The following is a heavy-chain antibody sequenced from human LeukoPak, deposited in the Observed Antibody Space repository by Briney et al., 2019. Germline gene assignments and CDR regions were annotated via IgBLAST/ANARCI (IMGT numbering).Heavy chain of an antibody. CDR2: IWYDGSNK. Sequence: GGSLRLSWAASGFTFSSYGMHWVRQAPGKGLEWVAVIWYDGSNKYYADSVKGRFTISRDNSKNTLYLQMNSLRAEDTAVYYCARDHAWRVVAATPADYWGQGTLVTVSS. D-gene: IGHD2-15*01. V-gene: IGHV3-33*01. CDR1: GFTFSSYG. J-gene: IGHJ4*02. CDR3: ARDHAWRVVAATPADY.